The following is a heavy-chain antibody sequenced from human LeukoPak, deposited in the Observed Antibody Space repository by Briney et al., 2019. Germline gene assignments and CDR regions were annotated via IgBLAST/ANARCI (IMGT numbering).Heavy chain of an antibody. J-gene: IGHJ4*02. V-gene: IGHV4-59*01. CDR3: ARGYDNNPKFDY. Sequence: SETLSLTRTVSGGSIRSYYWSWIRQPPGKGLEWIGYIYYSGSTNYNPSLKSRVTISVDTSKNQFSLKLSSVTAADTAVYYCARGYDNNPKFDYWGQGTLVTVSS. CDR1: GGSIRSYY. CDR2: IYYSGST. D-gene: IGHD2-2*01.